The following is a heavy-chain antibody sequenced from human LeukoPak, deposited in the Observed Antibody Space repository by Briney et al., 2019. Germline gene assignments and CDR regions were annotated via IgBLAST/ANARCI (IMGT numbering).Heavy chain of an antibody. Sequence: SETLSLTCTVSGGSISSSSYYWGWIRQPPGKGLEWIGSIYYSGSTYYNPSLKSRVNISVDTSKNQFSLKLSSVTAADTAVYYCARHPSGYSSGWGGYWGQGTLVTVSS. CDR2: IYYSGST. J-gene: IGHJ4*02. CDR1: GGSISSSSYY. D-gene: IGHD6-19*01. V-gene: IGHV4-39*01. CDR3: ARHPSGYSSGWGGY.